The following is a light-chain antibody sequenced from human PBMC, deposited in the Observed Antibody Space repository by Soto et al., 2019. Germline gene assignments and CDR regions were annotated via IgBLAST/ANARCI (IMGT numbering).Light chain of an antibody. CDR3: LQHYAFPFT. Sequence: DIQMTQSPSSLSASVGGRVTISCRASQDIGTSLDWFQQKPGTAPKRLIYTISALQSGVPSRFSGGGSGTEFTLTISSLQPEDSVTYYCLQHYAFPFTFGPGTKVHV. V-gene: IGKV1-17*01. CDR1: QDIGTS. CDR2: TIS. J-gene: IGKJ3*01.